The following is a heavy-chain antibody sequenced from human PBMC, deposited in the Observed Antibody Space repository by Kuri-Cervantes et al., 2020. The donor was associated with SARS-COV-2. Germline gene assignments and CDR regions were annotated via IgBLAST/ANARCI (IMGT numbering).Heavy chain of an antibody. V-gene: IGHV3-30-3*01. CDR1: GFTFSSCA. Sequence: GESLKISCAASGFTFSSCAMHWVRQAPGKGLEWVAVISYDGSNKYYADSVKGRFTISRDNSKNTLYLQMNSLRAEDTAVYYCARSPPLGYFDLWGRGTLVTVSS. CDR2: ISYDGSNK. CDR3: ARSPPLGYFDL. J-gene: IGHJ2*01.